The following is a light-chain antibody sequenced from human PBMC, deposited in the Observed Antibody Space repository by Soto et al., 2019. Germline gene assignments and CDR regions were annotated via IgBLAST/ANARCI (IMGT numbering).Light chain of an antibody. Sequence: EIVLTQSPGTLSLSPGERATLSCRASQSISNSLAWYQQKPGRAPRLLIFDASNRASGTPDRFSGSGSETDFTLTISSLEPEDFAVYYCQQRSNRPPTFGQGPRWKSN. CDR3: QQRSNRPPT. V-gene: IGKV3-11*01. CDR2: DAS. CDR1: QSISNS. J-gene: IGKJ1*01.